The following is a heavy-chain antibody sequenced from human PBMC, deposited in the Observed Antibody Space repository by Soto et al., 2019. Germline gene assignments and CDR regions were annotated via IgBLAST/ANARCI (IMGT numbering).Heavy chain of an antibody. CDR3: ARAIGLPLEDAFDI. CDR1: GFTFSSYS. V-gene: IGHV3-21*01. Sequence: GGSLRLSCAASGFTFSSYSMNWVRQAPGKGLEWVSSISSSSSYIYYADSVKGRFTISRDNAKNSLYLQMNSLRAEDTAVYYCARAIGLPLEDAFDIWGQGTMVTVSS. J-gene: IGHJ3*02. CDR2: ISSSSSYI. D-gene: IGHD2-21*01.